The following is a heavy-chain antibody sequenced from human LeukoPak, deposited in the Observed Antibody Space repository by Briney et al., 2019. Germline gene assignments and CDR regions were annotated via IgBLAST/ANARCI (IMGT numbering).Heavy chain of an antibody. Sequence: GGSLRLSCAASGFTFSNYWMSWVRQAPGKGLEWVAHINQDGSEEHYMDSVKARFIISRDNAKNSLSLQMDSLRAEDTAVYHCVRDGGVSGYDLLDYWGRGTLVTVSS. CDR1: GFTFSNYW. CDR3: VRDGGVSGYDLLDY. J-gene: IGHJ4*02. V-gene: IGHV3-7*01. CDR2: INQDGSEE. D-gene: IGHD5-12*01.